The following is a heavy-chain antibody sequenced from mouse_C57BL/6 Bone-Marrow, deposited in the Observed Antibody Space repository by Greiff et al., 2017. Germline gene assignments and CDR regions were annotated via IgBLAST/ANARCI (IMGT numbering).Heavy chain of an antibody. CDR2: IYPSDSET. CDR3: ARYGTGAMDY. J-gene: IGHJ4*01. Sequence: QVQLQQPGAELVRPGSSVKLSCKASGYTFTSYWMAWVKQRPGQGLEWIGNIYPSDSETHYNQKFKDKATLTVDKSSSTAYMQLSRLTSEDSAVYYCARYGTGAMDYWGQGTSVTVSS. CDR1: GYTFTSYW. V-gene: IGHV1-61*01. D-gene: IGHD1-1*01.